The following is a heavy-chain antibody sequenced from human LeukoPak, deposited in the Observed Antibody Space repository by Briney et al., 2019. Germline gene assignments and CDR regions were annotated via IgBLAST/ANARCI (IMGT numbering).Heavy chain of an antibody. J-gene: IGHJ4*02. V-gene: IGHV4-39*01. CDR3: PSLIVATISLDY. D-gene: IGHD5-12*01. Sequence: SETLSLTCAVSGGSISSSSYYWGWIRQPPGKGLESIVSIYYSGSSYYDPSLKSRVTISVDTSKNQFFLTLSSVTAAHPAVYSCPSLIVATISLDYWGQGTLVTVSS. CDR1: GGSISSSSYY. CDR2: IYYSGSS.